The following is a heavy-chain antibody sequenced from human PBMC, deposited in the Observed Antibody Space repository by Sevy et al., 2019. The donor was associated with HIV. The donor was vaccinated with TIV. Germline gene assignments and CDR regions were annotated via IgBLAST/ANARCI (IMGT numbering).Heavy chain of an antibody. CDR1: GFTFSSYW. CDR3: ARDKSGYSSGWEVRYYYYGMDV. D-gene: IGHD6-19*01. Sequence: GGSLRLSCAASGFTFSSYWMHWVRQAPGKGLVWVSRINSDGSSTSYAHSVKGRFTISRDNAKNTLYLQMNSLRAEDTAVYYCARDKSGYSSGWEVRYYYYGMDVWGQGTTVTVSS. V-gene: IGHV3-74*01. J-gene: IGHJ6*02. CDR2: INSDGSST.